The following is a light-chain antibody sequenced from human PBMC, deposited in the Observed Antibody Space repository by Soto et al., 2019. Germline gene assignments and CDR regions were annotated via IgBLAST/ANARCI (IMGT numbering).Light chain of an antibody. CDR3: QSYDSSLSGPIVV. J-gene: IGLJ2*01. V-gene: IGLV1-40*01. CDR2: GNS. Sequence: QSVLTQPPSVSGAPGQRVTISCTGSSSNIGAGYDVHWYQQLPGTAPKLLIYGNSNRPSVVPDRFSGSKSGTSASLAITGLQAEDEADYYCQSYDSSLSGPIVVFGGGTKLTVL. CDR1: SSNIGAGYD.